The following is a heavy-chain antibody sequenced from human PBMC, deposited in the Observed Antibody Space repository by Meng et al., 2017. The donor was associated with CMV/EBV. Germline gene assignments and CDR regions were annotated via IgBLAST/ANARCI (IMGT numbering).Heavy chain of an antibody. D-gene: IGHD3-3*01. CDR3: ARGLQGLELLPYDFWSGYYTDFDY. Sequence: GESLKISCAASGFTFSSYSMNWVRQAPGKGLERVSSISSSSSYIYYADSVKGRFTISRDNAKNSLYLQMNSLRAEDTAVYYCARGLQGLELLPYDFWSGYYTDFDYWGQGTLVTVSS. CDR1: GFTFSSYS. J-gene: IGHJ4*02. CDR2: ISSSSSYI. V-gene: IGHV3-21*01.